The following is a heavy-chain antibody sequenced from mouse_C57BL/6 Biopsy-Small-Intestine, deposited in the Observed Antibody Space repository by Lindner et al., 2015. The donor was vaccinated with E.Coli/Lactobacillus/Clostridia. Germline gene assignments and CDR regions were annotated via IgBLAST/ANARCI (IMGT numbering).Heavy chain of an antibody. D-gene: IGHD4-1*01. CDR2: IYPGDGDT. V-gene: IGHV1-82*01. J-gene: IGHJ4*01. Sequence: VQLQESGPELVKPGASVKISCKASGYAFSSSWMNWVKQRPGKGLEWIGRIYPGDGDTNYNGKFKGKATLTADKSSSTAYMQLSSLTSEDSAVYFCARPNWEGYYAMDYWGQGTSVTVSS. CDR3: ARPNWEGYYAMDY. CDR1: GYAFSSSW.